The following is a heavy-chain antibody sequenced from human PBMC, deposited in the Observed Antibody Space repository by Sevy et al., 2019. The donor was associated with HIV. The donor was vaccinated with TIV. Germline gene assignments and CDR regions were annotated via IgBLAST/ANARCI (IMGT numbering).Heavy chain of an antibody. Sequence: SETLSLTCTVSGGSISSGGYYWSWIRQHPGKGLEWIGYIYYSGSTYYNPSLKSRVTISVDTSKNQFSLKLSSVTAADTAVYYCARDAVSTMVRGPGDYYYGMDVWGQGTTVTVSS. D-gene: IGHD3-10*01. V-gene: IGHV4-31*03. CDR3: ARDAVSTMVRGPGDYYYGMDV. J-gene: IGHJ6*02. CDR2: IYYSGST. CDR1: GGSISSGGYY.